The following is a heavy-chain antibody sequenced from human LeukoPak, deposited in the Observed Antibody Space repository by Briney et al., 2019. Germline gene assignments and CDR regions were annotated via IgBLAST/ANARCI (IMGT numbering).Heavy chain of an antibody. Sequence: SETLSLTCTVSGYSISSGYYWGWIRQPPGQGLEWIGSIYHSGSTYYNPSLKSRVTISVDTSKNQFSLKLSSVTAADTAVYYCARVVGATTSYNWFDPWGQGTLVTVPS. CDR2: IYHSGST. V-gene: IGHV4-38-2*02. D-gene: IGHD1-26*01. CDR1: GYSISSGYY. CDR3: ARVVGATTSYNWFDP. J-gene: IGHJ5*02.